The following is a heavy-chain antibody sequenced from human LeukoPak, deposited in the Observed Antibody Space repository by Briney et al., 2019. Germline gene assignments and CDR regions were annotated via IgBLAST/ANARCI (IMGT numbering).Heavy chain of an antibody. D-gene: IGHD2/OR15-2a*01. CDR2: IWYDGSNK. J-gene: IGHJ4*02. CDR1: GFTFSSYG. CDR3: AREGPRGNSQFDY. Sequence: GGSLGLSCAASGFTFSSYGMHWVRQAPGRGLEWVALIWYDGSNKYYTDSVKGRLTISRDNSKNTLYLQMNSLRAEDAAIYYCAREGPRGNSQFDYWGQGTLVTVSS. V-gene: IGHV3-33*01.